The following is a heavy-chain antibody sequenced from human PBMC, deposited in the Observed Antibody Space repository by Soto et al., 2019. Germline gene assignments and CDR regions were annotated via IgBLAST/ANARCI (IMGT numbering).Heavy chain of an antibody. D-gene: IGHD1-26*01. CDR1: GFTFSSYA. Sequence: QVQLVESGGGVVQPGRSLRLSCAASGFTFSSYAMHWVRQAPGKGLEWVAVISYDGSNKYYADSVKGRFTISRDSSKNTLYLQMNSLRAEDTAVYYCATEEARSVYWGQGTLVTVSS. V-gene: IGHV3-30-3*01. CDR2: ISYDGSNK. CDR3: ATEEARSVY. J-gene: IGHJ4*02.